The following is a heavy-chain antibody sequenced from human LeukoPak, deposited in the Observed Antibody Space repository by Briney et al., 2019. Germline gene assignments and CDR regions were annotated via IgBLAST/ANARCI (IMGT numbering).Heavy chain of an antibody. Sequence: GGSLRLSRAASGFTFSSYSMNWVRQAPGKGLEWVSYISSSSSTIYYADSVKGRFTISRDNAKNSLYLQMNSLRAEDTAVYYCAREYYDFWSGYSFDAFDIWGQGTMVTVSS. CDR2: ISSSSSTI. CDR3: AREYYDFWSGYSFDAFDI. J-gene: IGHJ3*02. D-gene: IGHD3-3*01. CDR1: GFTFSSYS. V-gene: IGHV3-48*01.